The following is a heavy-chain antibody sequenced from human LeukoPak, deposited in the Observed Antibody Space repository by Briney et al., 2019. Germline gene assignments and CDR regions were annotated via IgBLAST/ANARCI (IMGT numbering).Heavy chain of an antibody. CDR1: GFPFSDYV. J-gene: IGHJ4*02. CDR2: IRYDGNNK. D-gene: IGHD6-19*01. V-gene: IGHV3-30*02. Sequence: GGSLRLSCAASGFPFSDYVMHWVRQAPGRGLEWVAVIRYDGNNKYYADSVKGRFTISRDNSKNMLYLQMNSLGTEDTAVYYCARDPSVGIAVDYWGQGTLVTVSS. CDR3: ARDPSVGIAVDY.